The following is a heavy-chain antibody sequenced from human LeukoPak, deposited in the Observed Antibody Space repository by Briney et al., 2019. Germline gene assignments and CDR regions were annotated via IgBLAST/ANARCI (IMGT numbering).Heavy chain of an antibody. Sequence: GGSLRLSCAASGFTFSSYEMNWVRQAPGKGLEWVSYISSSGSTIYYPDSVKGRFTTSRDNAKNSLYLQMNSLRAEDTAVYYCARRTSGAFAIWGQGTKVTVSS. CDR2: ISSSGSTI. J-gene: IGHJ3*02. CDR1: GFTFSSYE. V-gene: IGHV3-48*03. CDR3: ARRTSGAFAI.